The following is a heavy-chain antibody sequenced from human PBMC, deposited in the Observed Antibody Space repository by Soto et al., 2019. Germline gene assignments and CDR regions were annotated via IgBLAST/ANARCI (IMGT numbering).Heavy chain of an antibody. J-gene: IGHJ3*02. V-gene: IGHV3-53*01. CDR3: ARRDDSETFDI. D-gene: IGHD5-18*01. CDR2: IYRGGGT. CDR1: GLSVTANY. Sequence: EVHLVESGGGLIQPGGSLRLICAASGLSVTANYMTWVRQAPGKGLEWLSIIYRGGGTYYADSLKGRAIISRDGSRNMVFLQMDSLTAEDAGVYYCARRDDSETFDIWGRGTVGNVSS.